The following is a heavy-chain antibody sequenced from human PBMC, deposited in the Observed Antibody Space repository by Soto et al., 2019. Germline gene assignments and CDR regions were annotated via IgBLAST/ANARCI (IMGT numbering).Heavy chain of an antibody. D-gene: IGHD3-22*01. Sequence: PSETLSLTCAVSGGSISSSNWWSWIRQPPGKGLEWIGYIYYGGSINYNPSLKSRVIISVDTAKNQFSLRLSSVTAADTAVYYCTGAYYDISGYSLDPWGQGTSVTVSS. CDR2: IYYGGSI. CDR3: TGAYYDISGYSLDP. CDR1: GGSISSSNW. J-gene: IGHJ5*02. V-gene: IGHV4-61*01.